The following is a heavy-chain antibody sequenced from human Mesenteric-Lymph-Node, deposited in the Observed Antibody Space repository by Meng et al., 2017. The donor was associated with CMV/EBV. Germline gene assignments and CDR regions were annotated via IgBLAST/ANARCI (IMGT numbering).Heavy chain of an antibody. CDR3: ARDTISGVVAFDY. D-gene: IGHD3-3*01. CDR1: GFTFSTYG. J-gene: IGHJ4*02. V-gene: IGHV3-21*06. CDR2: IVSSSTYI. Sequence: GGSLRLSCAASGFTFSTYGMNWVRQAPGKGLEWVSSIVSSSTYIFYADSVKGRFTISRDNAKNLLYLEMNSLRAEDTGVYYCARDTISGVVAFDYWGQGTLVTVSS.